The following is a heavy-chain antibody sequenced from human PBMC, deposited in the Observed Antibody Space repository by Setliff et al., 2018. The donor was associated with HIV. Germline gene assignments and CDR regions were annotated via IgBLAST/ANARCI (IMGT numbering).Heavy chain of an antibody. CDR1: GFTFTDSA. D-gene: IGHD3-10*01. V-gene: IGHV1-58*01. CDR3: VADPSISMVRGLILGSTFDI. CDR2: IVAGRGNT. J-gene: IGHJ3*02. Sequence: ASVKVSCKASGFTFTDSAVQWVRQTRGQRLEWIGWIVAGRGNTNYAQQFQGRVTITRDMSTSTAYMELSSLRSEDTAVYYCVADPSISMVRGLILGSTFDIWGQGTMVTVSS.